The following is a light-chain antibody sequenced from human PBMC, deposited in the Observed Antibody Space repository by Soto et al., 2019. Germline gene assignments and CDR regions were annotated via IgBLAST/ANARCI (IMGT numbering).Light chain of an antibody. Sequence: QSALTQVASVSGSPGQSITISCTGTSGDVGGHDYVSWYQQYPGKAPKLMIYNVNYRPSGVSNRFSGSKSGNTASLTISGLQAEDEANYYCSSYPNTNTVVLGGGNKLTVL. CDR1: SGDVGGHDY. J-gene: IGLJ2*01. V-gene: IGLV2-14*03. CDR2: NVN. CDR3: SSYPNTNTVV.